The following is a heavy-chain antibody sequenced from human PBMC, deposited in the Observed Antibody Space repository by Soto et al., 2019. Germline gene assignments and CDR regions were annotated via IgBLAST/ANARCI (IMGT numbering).Heavy chain of an antibody. CDR2: IYYSGST. Sequence: SETLSLTCTVSGGSISSYYWSWIRQPPGKGLEWIGYIYYSGSTNYNPSLKSRVTISIDTSKNQFSLKLSSVTAADTAVYYCARGGYGDYENWFDPWGQGTLVTVSS. CDR3: ARGGYGDYENWFDP. J-gene: IGHJ5*02. CDR1: GGSISSYY. V-gene: IGHV4-59*01. D-gene: IGHD4-17*01.